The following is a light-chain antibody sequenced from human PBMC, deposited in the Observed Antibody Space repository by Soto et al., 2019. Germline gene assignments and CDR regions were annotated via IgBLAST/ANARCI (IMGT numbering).Light chain of an antibody. Sequence: AIPVTQSPSSLSASVGDTVTITCLASQGISSAFAWYQQKPGKVPRLLIYDVFNLQSGVPSRFSGSGSGTDFTLTISRLQPEDFATYYCQQLETYPLTFGQGTRLEVK. CDR1: QGISSA. CDR3: QQLETYPLT. CDR2: DVF. J-gene: IGKJ5*01. V-gene: IGKV1-13*02.